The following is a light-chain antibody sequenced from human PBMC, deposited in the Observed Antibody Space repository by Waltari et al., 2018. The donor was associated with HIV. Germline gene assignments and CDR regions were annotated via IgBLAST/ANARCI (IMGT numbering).Light chain of an antibody. CDR1: GSNIASNT. V-gene: IGLV1-44*01. Sequence: QSVLTQSPSASGTPGQRFLTSCSGIGSNIASNTVTRYQQFPGTAPKLLIYSYGQRPSGVPERFSGSKSATSASLAISGLRSEDEADYYCATWDDSLNAWVFGGGTKLTVL. CDR3: ATWDDSLNAWV. CDR2: SYG. J-gene: IGLJ3*02.